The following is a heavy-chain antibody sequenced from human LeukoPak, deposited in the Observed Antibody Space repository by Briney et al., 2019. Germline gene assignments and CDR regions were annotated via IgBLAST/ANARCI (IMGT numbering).Heavy chain of an antibody. Sequence: PGGSLRLSCAASGFTFSDYYMSWIRQAPGKGLEWVSYISSRGSTIYYADSVKGRFTISRDNAKNSLYLQMNSLRAEDTAVYYCARATAEVGYGFFYGYWGQGTLVTVSS. V-gene: IGHV3-11*01. D-gene: IGHD3-3*01. CDR2: ISSRGSTI. CDR1: GFTFSDYY. CDR3: ARATAEVGYGFFYGY. J-gene: IGHJ4*02.